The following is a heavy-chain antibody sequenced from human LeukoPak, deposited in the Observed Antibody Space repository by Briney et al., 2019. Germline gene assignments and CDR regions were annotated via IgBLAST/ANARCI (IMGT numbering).Heavy chain of an antibody. J-gene: IGHJ3*02. CDR2: INHSGST. CDR1: GGSFSGYY. D-gene: IGHD1-14*01. Sequence: SETLSLTCAVYGGSFSGYYWSWIRQPPGKGLEWIGEINHSGSTNYNPSLKSRVTISVDTSKNQFSLKLSSVTAADTAVYYCARPRIAGSRAAFDIWGQGTMVTVSS. V-gene: IGHV4-34*01. CDR3: ARPRIAGSRAAFDI.